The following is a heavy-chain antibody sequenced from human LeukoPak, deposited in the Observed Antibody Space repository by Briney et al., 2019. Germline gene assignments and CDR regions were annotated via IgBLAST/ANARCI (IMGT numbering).Heavy chain of an antibody. CDR2: INTDGSNT. D-gene: IGHD3-10*01. CDR1: GFTFSSRW. Sequence: GGSLRLSCAASGFTFSSRWMHWVRQAPGKGLVWVSRINTDGSNTDYADSVKGRFTISRDNAKNSLYLQMNSLRAEDAAVYYCTKEGYYGSGSFPDSWGQGTLVTVSS. V-gene: IGHV3-74*01. CDR3: TKEGYYGSGSFPDS. J-gene: IGHJ4*02.